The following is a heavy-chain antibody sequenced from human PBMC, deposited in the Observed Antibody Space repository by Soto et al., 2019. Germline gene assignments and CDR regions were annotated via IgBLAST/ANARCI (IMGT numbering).Heavy chain of an antibody. CDR2: ISNDGSDT. CDR3: ARHWPPSY. CDR1: GFTFSSHW. D-gene: IGHD1-1*01. J-gene: IGHJ1*01. V-gene: IGHV3-74*01. Sequence: GGSLRLSCAASGFTFSSHWMHWVRQAPGKGLVWVSRISNDGSDTNYADSVKGRFTISRDNAKNTLYLQMNSLRAEDTAVYYCARHWPPSYWGQGTLVTVSS.